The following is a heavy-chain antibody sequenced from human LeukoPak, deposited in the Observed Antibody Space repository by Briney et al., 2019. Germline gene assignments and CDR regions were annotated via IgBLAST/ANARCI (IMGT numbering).Heavy chain of an antibody. CDR3: TTASSMVRGVYDY. D-gene: IGHD3-10*01. J-gene: IGHJ4*02. CDR1: GFTFSSYA. CDR2: ISGSGGST. Sequence: GGSLRLSCAASGFTFSSYAMSWVRQAPGKGLEWVSAISGSGGSTYYADSVKGRFTISRDNSKNTLYLQMNSLKTEDTAVYYCTTASSMVRGVYDYWGQGTLVTVSS. V-gene: IGHV3-23*01.